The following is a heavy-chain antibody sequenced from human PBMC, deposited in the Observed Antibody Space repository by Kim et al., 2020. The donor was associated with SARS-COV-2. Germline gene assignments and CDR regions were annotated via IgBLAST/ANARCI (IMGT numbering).Heavy chain of an antibody. J-gene: IGHJ4*01. Sequence: GGSLRLSCAASGFTFSRYWMSWVRQAPGKGLEWVANIKQDGSEKYYVDSVKGRFTISRDNAKNSLYLQMNSLRAEDTAVYYCARVGLWFGELFSYYFDY. CDR1: GFTFSRYW. CDR2: IKQDGSEK. V-gene: IGHV3-7*03. CDR3: ARVGLWFGELFSYYFDY. D-gene: IGHD3-10*01.